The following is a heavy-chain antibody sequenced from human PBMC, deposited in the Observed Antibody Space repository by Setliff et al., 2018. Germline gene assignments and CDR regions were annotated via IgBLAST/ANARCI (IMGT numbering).Heavy chain of an antibody. D-gene: IGHD6-13*01. J-gene: IGHJ4*02. CDR2: TYYNGTA. Sequence: SETLSLTCSVSGGSISGSHYSWVWMRQPPGKRLERTGSTYYNGTAYYNPSLQSRVAISVDTSKHYFSLDVNSVTAADTAVYYCVRESRSTWYRRDFWGQGTLVTVSS. CDR1: GGSISGSHYS. V-gene: IGHV4-39*02. CDR3: VRESRSTWYRRDF.